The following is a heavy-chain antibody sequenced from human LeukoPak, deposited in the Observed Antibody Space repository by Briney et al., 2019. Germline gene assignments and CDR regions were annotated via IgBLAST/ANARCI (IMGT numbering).Heavy chain of an antibody. CDR1: GGSIRSSSYY. Sequence: PAETLSLTCTVSGGSIRSSSYYWGWLRQPPGKGLEWIGSIYYSGTNHYNPSLKSRVTISVDTSKNQFSLKLRSVTAADTAVYYCGRDYGDYPYWYFDPWGRGTVVTVSS. D-gene: IGHD4-17*01. CDR2: IYYSGTN. V-gene: IGHV4-39*01. J-gene: IGHJ2*01. CDR3: GRDYGDYPYWYFDP.